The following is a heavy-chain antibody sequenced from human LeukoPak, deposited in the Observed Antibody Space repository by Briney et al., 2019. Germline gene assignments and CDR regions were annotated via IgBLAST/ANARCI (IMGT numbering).Heavy chain of an antibody. CDR2: ISSGSSYI. D-gene: IGHD3-10*02. Sequence: GGSLRLSCAASGFTFSSYNMNWVRQAPGKGLEWDSSISSGSSYIYYADSVKGRFTISRDNAKNSLYLQMNSLRAEGTAVYYCAELGITMIGGVWGKGTTVTISS. V-gene: IGHV3-21*01. CDR3: AELGITMIGGV. J-gene: IGHJ6*04. CDR1: GFTFSSYN.